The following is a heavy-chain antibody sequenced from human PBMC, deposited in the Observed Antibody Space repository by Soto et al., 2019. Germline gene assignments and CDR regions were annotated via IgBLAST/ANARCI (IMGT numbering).Heavy chain of an antibody. CDR1: GASIRSYY. V-gene: IGHV4-4*08. D-gene: IGHD6-13*01. CDR3: VRGVAAVGTDWFDP. Sequence: PSETLSLTCSVSGASIRSYYWHWIRQPPGKGLEWIGYVYTSDYTRYSSSLKSRVTISVDTSKSQFYLRLNSVTAADTAVYYCVRGVAAVGTDWFDPWGQGTLVTVSS. CDR2: VYTSDYT. J-gene: IGHJ5*02.